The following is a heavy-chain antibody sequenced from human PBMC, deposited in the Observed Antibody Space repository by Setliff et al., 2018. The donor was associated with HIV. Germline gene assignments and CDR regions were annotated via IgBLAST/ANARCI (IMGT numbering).Heavy chain of an antibody. V-gene: IGHV3-49*04. J-gene: IGHJ4*02. CDR2: IRSKAYGGTT. D-gene: IGHD2-15*01. CDR1: GFTFGDYA. CDR3: TADPYYFDS. Sequence: GGSLRLSCTASGFTFGDYAMSWVRQAPGKGLEWVGFIRSKAYGGTTEYAASVKGRFTISRDNAKNSLYLQMNSLRAEDTAVYYCTADPYYFDSWGQGTLVTVSS.